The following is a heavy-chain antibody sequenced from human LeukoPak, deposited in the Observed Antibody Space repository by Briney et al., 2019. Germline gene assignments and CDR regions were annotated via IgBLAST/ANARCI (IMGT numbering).Heavy chain of an antibody. D-gene: IGHD5-18*01. Sequence: SESLCLTSAVSGGSISRYYWSWGRQPPGEGLGWGGDIFYSGSTNYNPSLKSRVTISVDTSKNQFSPKLNSVTAADTGVCYSGGDPATGDTSEAWFDSWGQGTLVTVSS. CDR2: IFYSGST. J-gene: IGHJ5*01. CDR3: GGDPATGDTSEAWFDS. V-gene: IGHV4-59*12. CDR1: GGSISRYY.